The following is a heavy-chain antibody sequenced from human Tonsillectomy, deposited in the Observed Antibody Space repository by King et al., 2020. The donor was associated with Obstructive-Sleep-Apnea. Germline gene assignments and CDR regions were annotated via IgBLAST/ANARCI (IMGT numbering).Heavy chain of an antibody. V-gene: IGHV4-39*01. CDR2: IYYSGNT. D-gene: IGHD3-10*01. CDR1: GDSISSGSYY. J-gene: IGHJ4*02. CDR3: ARHLERFGEFLSYFDY. Sequence: QLQESGPGLVKPSETLSLTCTVSGDSISSGSYYWGWIRQPPGKGLEWIGSIYYSGNTYYNPSLKSRVTLSVDTSKKQFSLKLSSVTAADTAVYYCARHLERFGEFLSYFDYGGPGTLVTVSS.